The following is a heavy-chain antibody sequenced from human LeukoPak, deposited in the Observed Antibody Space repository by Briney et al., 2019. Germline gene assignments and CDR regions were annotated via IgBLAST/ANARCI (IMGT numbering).Heavy chain of an antibody. CDR1: GFTFNNAW. CDR2: IRYDGSNK. D-gene: IGHD1-1*01. J-gene: IGHJ4*02. CDR3: AKATTLDRGPFDY. V-gene: IGHV3-30*02. Sequence: GGSLRLSCAASGFTFNNAWMSWVRQAPGKGLEWVAFIRYDGSNKYYADSVKGRFTISRDNSKNTLYLQMNSLRAEDTAVYYCAKATTLDRGPFDYWGQGTLVTVSS.